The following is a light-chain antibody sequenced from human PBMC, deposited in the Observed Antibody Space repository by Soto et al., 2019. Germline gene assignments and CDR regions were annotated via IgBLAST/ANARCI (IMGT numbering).Light chain of an antibody. CDR2: DDY. CDR3: ATWDSVLSAGV. Sequence: QPVLTQPPSVSVAPGQQVTISCSGDNSNIGKNYMSWYHHVPGTAPKLLIYDDYKRPSGIPDRFSGSKSGTSATLDITGPQTGDEGDYYCATWDSVLSAGVFGGGTKLTVL. J-gene: IGLJ3*02. V-gene: IGLV1-51*01. CDR1: NSNIGKNY.